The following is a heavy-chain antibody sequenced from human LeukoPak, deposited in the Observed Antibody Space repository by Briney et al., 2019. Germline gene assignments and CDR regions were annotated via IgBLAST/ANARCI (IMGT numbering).Heavy chain of an antibody. CDR1: GGSISSYY. CDR3: ARQLRNWFDP. CDR2: IYYSGST. D-gene: IGHD4-17*01. V-gene: IGHV4-39*01. J-gene: IGHJ5*02. Sequence: PSETLSLTCTVSGGSISSYYWSWIRQPPGKGLEWIGSIYYSGSTYYNPSLKSRVTISVDTSKNQFSLKLSSVTAADTAVYYCARQLRNWFDPWGQGTLVTVSS.